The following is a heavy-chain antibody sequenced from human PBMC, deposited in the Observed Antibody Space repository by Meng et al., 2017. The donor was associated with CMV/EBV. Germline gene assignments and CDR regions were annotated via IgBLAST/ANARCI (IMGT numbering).Heavy chain of an antibody. J-gene: IGHJ4*02. CDR2: IYWDDDK. V-gene: IGHV2-5*02. Sequence: HITLKEAGTTLLRPPQTPTLTCTFSGLSLSTSGVGVGWIRQPPGKALDWLALIYWDDDKRYSPSLKSRLTITKDTSKNQVVLTMTNMDPVDTATYYCAHRGSYGYHGYWGQGTLVTVSS. CDR1: GLSLSTSGVG. D-gene: IGHD5-18*01. CDR3: AHRGSYGYHGY.